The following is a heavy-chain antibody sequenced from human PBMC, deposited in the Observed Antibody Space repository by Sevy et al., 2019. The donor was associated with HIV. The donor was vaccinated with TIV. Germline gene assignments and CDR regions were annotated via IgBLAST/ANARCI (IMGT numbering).Heavy chain of an antibody. V-gene: IGHV3-49*03. D-gene: IGHD2-2*03. Sequence: GGSLRLSCTASGFTFGDYAMSWFRQAPGKGLEWVGFIRSKAYGGTTEYAASVKGRFTISRDDSKSIAYLQMNSLKTEDTAVYYCTRAGIGSGYCSSTSCSRDYWGQGTLVTVSS. J-gene: IGHJ4*02. CDR1: GFTFGDYA. CDR2: IRSKAYGGTT. CDR3: TRAGIGSGYCSSTSCSRDY.